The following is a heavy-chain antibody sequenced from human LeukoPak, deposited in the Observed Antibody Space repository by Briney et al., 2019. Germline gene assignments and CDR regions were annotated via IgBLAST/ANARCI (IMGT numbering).Heavy chain of an antibody. CDR3: ARSQYYDSSLQY. J-gene: IGHJ4*02. Sequence: ASVKVSCKASGYTVTGYYMHWVRQAPGQGLEWMGWINPNSGGTNYAQKFQGRVTMTRDTSISTAYMELSRLRSDDTDVYYCARSQYYDSSLQYWGQGTLVTVSS. D-gene: IGHD3-22*01. V-gene: IGHV1-2*02. CDR1: GYTVTGYY. CDR2: INPNSGGT.